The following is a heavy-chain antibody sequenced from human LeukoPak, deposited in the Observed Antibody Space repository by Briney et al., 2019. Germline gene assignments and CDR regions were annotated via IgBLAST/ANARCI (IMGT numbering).Heavy chain of an antibody. V-gene: IGHV3-23*01. D-gene: IGHD6-13*01. CDR1: GFTFSSYA. CDR2: ISGSGGST. J-gene: IGHJ6*03. CDR3: AKDQYSPVRFAEGIATPGDPRYYYMDV. Sequence: PGGSLRLSCAASGFTFSSYAMSWVRQAPGKGLEWVSAISGSGGSTYYADSVKGRFTISRDNSKNTLYLQMNSLRAEDTAVYNCAKDQYSPVRFAEGIATPGDPRYYYMDVWGKGTTVTISS.